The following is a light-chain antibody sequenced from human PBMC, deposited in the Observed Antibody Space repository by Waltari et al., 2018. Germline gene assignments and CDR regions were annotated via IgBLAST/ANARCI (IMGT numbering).Light chain of an antibody. CDR1: KLGNRY. CDR3: QAWDTSAVF. Sequence: SFELTQPPSVSVSPGQTAYITCSGNKLGNRYASWYQQKSGQSPGLLIYEDTKRPSGTPGRFSASNAGRTATLTISATQAMDEADYYCQAWDTSAVFFGGGTKLTVL. V-gene: IGLV3-1*01. CDR2: EDT. J-gene: IGLJ2*01.